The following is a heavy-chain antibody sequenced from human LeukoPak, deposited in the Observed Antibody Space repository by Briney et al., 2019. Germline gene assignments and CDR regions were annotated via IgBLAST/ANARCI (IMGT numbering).Heavy chain of an antibody. CDR3: ARQSYYDSSGYPFDY. CDR2: IYTSGST. V-gene: IGHV4-4*07. Sequence: SETLSLTCTVSGGSISSYYWSWIRQPAGKGLEWIGRIYTSGSTNYNPSLKSRVTMSVDTSKNQFSLKLSSVTAADTAVYYCARQSYYDSSGYPFDYWGQGTLVTVSS. CDR1: GGSISSYY. J-gene: IGHJ4*02. D-gene: IGHD3-22*01.